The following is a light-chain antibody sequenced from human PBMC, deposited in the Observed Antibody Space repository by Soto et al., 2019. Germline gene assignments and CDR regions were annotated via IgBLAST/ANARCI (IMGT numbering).Light chain of an antibody. Sequence: EIVLTQSPGTLSLSPGETATLSCRTSQTISRDDLAWYQQRPGQAPRLLVSATSRRATGIPDRFYGYGSGTDFTLTISSLEPEDFGVYCCYQYYTSPHTFGPGTRVDIK. J-gene: IGKJ3*01. CDR2: ATS. CDR3: YQYYTSPHT. V-gene: IGKV3-20*01. CDR1: QTISRDD.